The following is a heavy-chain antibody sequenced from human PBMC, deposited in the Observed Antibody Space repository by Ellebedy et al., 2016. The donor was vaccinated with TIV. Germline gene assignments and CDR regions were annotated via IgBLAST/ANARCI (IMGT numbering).Heavy chain of an antibody. J-gene: IGHJ5*02. D-gene: IGHD3-10*01. Sequence: PGGSLRLSCAASGFTFSSYAMSWVRQAPGKGLEWVSGIVGNGAQKYADSVKGRFTISRDNSKSTLDLQMNSLRAEDTAVYYCAKGGWFGDSFGYFDPWGQGTLVTVSS. CDR3: AKGGWFGDSFGYFDP. CDR2: IVGNGA. CDR1: GFTFSSYA. V-gene: IGHV3-23*01.